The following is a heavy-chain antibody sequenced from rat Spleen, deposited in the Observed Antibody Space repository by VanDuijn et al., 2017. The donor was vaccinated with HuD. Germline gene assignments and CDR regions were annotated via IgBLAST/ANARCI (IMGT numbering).Heavy chain of an antibody. Sequence: QVQLKETGPGLVQPTQTLSITCTVSGFSLTSYYIQWIRQTPGKGIEWMGFIRSGGSTEYSSEFKSRLTISRDTSKNQVFLRINSLKTEDTGVYYGVRGRETLFDYWSQGVMVTVSS. CDR3: VRGRETLFDY. D-gene: IGHD3-4*01. J-gene: IGHJ2*01. V-gene: IGHV2-65*01. CDR1: GFSLTSYY. CDR2: IRSGGST.